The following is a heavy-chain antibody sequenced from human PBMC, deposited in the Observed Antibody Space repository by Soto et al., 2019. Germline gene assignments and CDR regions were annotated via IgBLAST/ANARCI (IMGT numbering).Heavy chain of an antibody. J-gene: IGHJ4*02. Sequence: GAGPTLVNPTQTLTLTCTVSGFSLSTSGMTVGCIRQPPRKAPEWLALAYEYSPSLQSRLTFTKDTSKNQVILTLTNVDPGDTGTSYCTLRHYSSMCPIYWGQGIQVTVSS. D-gene: IGHD6-6*01. V-gene: IGHV2-5*01. CDR3: TLRHYSSMCPIY. CDR1: GFSLSTSGMT. CDR2: AYE.